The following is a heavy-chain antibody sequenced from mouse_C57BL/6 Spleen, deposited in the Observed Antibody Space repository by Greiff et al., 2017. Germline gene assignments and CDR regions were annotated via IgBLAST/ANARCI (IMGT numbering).Heavy chain of an antibody. CDR2: IYPGDGDT. J-gene: IGHJ4*01. V-gene: IGHV1-82*01. CDR3: ARRDYYGSGADY. CDR1: GYAFSSSW. D-gene: IGHD1-1*01. Sequence: VKLMESGPELVKPGASVKISCKASGYAFSSSWMNWVKQRPGKGLEWIGRIYPGDGDTNYNGKVKGKATLTADKSSSTAYMQLSSLTSEDSAVYFCARRDYYGSGADYWGQGTSVTVSS.